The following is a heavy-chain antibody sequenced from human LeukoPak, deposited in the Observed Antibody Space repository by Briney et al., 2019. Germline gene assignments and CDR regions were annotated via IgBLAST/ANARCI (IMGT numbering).Heavy chain of an antibody. V-gene: IGHV3-30-3*01. CDR1: GFTFSSYA. CDR2: ISYDGSNK. D-gene: IGHD2-2*01. CDR3: ARAGGSVLCSSTSCYWVIFAAGFDY. Sequence: GGSLRLSCAASGFTFSSYAMHWVRQAPGKGLEWVAVISYDGSNKYYADSVKGRFTISRDNSKNTLYLQMNSLRAEDTAVYYCARAGGSVLCSSTSCYWVIFAAGFDYWGQGTLVTVSS. J-gene: IGHJ4*02.